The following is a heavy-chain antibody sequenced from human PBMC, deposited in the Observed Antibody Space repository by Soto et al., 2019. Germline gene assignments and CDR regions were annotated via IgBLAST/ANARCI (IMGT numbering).Heavy chain of an antibody. V-gene: IGHV5-51*01. D-gene: IGHD3-16*02. J-gene: IGHJ4*02. CDR1: GYSFTTYW. CDR3: ARQGTYYDYVWGSYRYTCFDY. CDR2: IYPGDSDT. Sequence: GESLKISCKGSGYSFTTYWIGWVRQMPGKGLEWMGIIYPGDSDTRYSPSFQGQVTISADKSISTAYLQWSSLKASDTAMYYCARQGTYYDYVWGSYRYTCFDYWGQGTLVTVS.